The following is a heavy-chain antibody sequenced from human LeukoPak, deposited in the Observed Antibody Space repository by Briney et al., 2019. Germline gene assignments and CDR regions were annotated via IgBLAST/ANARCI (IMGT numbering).Heavy chain of an antibody. J-gene: IGHJ4*02. CDR3: ARGQAYSGSFSFHFDS. Sequence: GGSLRLSCAASGFSFNSNYINWVRQAPGKGLEWVSVFNNGGYTNYAGSVKGRFTISRDRSKNTVYLQMNSLRVEDTAVYYCARGQAYSGSFSFHFDSWGQGTLVTVSS. CDR1: GFSFNSNY. D-gene: IGHD1-26*01. V-gene: IGHV3-66*01. CDR2: FNNGGYT.